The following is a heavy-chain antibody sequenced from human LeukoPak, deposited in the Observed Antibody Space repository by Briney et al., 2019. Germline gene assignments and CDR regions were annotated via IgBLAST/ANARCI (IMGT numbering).Heavy chain of an antibody. Sequence: PSETLSLTCTVSGGSISSYYWSWIRQPAGKGLEWIGRIYTSGSTNYNPSLKSRVTTSVDTSKNQFSLKLSSVTAADTAVYYCARENTYYYDCIIFDYWGQGTLVTVAT. CDR3: ARENTYYYDCIIFDY. J-gene: IGHJ4*02. CDR2: IYTSGST. CDR1: GGSISSYY. V-gene: IGHV4-4*07. D-gene: IGHD3-22*01.